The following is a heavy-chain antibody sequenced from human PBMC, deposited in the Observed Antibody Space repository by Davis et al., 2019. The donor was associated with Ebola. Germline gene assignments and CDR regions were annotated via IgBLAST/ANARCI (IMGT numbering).Heavy chain of an antibody. CDR2: IYYSGST. CDR3: ARGATGWAYYFDY. CDR1: NGSMKSYY. V-gene: IGHV4-59*01. D-gene: IGHD3-16*01. Sequence: MPSETLSLTCTVSNGSMKSYYWSWIRQAPGKGLELIGYIYYSGSTNYNPSLKSRVTISADTSKNQFSLKLTSVTAADTAVYYCARGATGWAYYFDYWGQGNLVTASS. J-gene: IGHJ4*02.